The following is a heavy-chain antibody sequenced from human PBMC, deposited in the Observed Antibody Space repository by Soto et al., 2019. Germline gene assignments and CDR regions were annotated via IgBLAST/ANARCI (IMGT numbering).Heavy chain of an antibody. Sequence: ASVKVSCKVSGYTLTELSMHWVRQAPGKGLEWMGGFDPEDGETIYAQKFQGRVTMTEDTSTDTAYMELSSLRSEDTAVYYCARPQGYCSGGSCYTYFDYWGQGTLVTVSS. D-gene: IGHD2-15*01. CDR1: GYTLTELS. V-gene: IGHV1-24*01. CDR2: FDPEDGET. CDR3: ARPQGYCSGGSCYTYFDY. J-gene: IGHJ4*02.